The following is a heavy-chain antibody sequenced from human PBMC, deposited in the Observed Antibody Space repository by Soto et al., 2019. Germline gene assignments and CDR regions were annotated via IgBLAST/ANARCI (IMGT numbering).Heavy chain of an antibody. J-gene: IGHJ5*02. CDR3: ASPYYYDSSGHHPFEP. V-gene: IGHV3-48*03. Sequence: PGGSLRLSCAASGFTFSSYEMNWVRQAPGKGLEWVSYISSSGSTIYYADSVKGRFTISRDNAKNSLYLQMNSLRAEDTAVYYCASPYYYDSSGHHPFEPWGQGTLVTVSS. D-gene: IGHD3-22*01. CDR1: GFTFSSYE. CDR2: ISSSGSTI.